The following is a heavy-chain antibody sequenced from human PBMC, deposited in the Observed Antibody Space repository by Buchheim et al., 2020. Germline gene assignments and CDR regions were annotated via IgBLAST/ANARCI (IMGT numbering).Heavy chain of an antibody. V-gene: IGHV3-30*18. J-gene: IGHJ4*02. CDR2: ISYDGSNK. CDR1: GFTFSSYG. CDR3: AKDQGDY. Sequence: QVQLVESGGGVVQPGRSLRLSCAASGFTFSSYGMLWVRQAPGKGLEWVAVISYDGSNKYYADSVKGRFTISRDNSKNTLYLQMNSLRAEDTAVYYCAKDQGDYWGQGTL.